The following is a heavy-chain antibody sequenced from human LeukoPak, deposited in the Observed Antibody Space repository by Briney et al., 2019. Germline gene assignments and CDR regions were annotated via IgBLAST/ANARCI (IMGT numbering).Heavy chain of an antibody. J-gene: IGHJ5*02. CDR3: ARGARTSWYNWFDP. D-gene: IGHD6-13*01. CDR2: ISYDGSNK. V-gene: IGHV3-30-3*01. Sequence: GGSLRLSCAASGFTFSSYAMHWVRQAPGKGLGWVAVISYDGSNKYYADSVKGRFTISRDNSKNTLYLQMNSLRAEDTAVYYCARGARTSWYNWFDPWGQGTLVTVSS. CDR1: GFTFSSYA.